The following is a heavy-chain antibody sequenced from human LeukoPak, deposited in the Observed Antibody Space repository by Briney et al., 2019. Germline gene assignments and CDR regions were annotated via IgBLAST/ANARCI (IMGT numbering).Heavy chain of an antibody. CDR2: IREDGNRQ. CDR1: VFTFIGSW. J-gene: IGHJ5*02. Sequence: GGALTLSCVASVFTFIGSWMTWVRPAPGQGLKWVANIREDGNRQDDKDSMKGRFTISRDNAGTSLYLQLVSMKAEDTVVYYWARDRGVVGDGTVGWFAVWGQGTLVTVSS. D-gene: IGHD3-10*01. CDR3: ARDRGVVGDGTVGWFAV. V-gene: IGHV3-7*01.